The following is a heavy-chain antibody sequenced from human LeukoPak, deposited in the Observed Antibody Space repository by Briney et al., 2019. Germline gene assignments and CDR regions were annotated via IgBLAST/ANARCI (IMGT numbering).Heavy chain of an antibody. J-gene: IGHJ4*02. CDR3: ARDETRQQWLVKLDY. Sequence: GGSLRLSCAASGFTFSSYAMHWVRRAPGKGLEWVAVISYDGSNKYYADSVKGRFTISRDNSKNTLYLQMNSLRAEDTAVYYCARDETRQQWLVKLDYWGQGTLVTVSS. CDR1: GFTFSSYA. D-gene: IGHD6-19*01. V-gene: IGHV3-30*04. CDR2: ISYDGSNK.